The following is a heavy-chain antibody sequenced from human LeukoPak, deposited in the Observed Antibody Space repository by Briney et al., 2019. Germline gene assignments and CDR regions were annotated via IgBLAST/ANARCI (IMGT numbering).Heavy chain of an antibody. CDR1: GYTFTSYG. CDR3: ARTTVDIVVVPAAQIVDY. Sequence: ASXXVSCKASGYTFTSYGISWVRQAPGQGLEWMGWISAYNGNTNYAQKLQGRVTMTTDTSTSTAYMELRSLRSDDTAVYYCARTTVDIVVVPAAQIVDYWGQGTLVTVSS. D-gene: IGHD2-2*03. CDR2: ISAYNGNT. J-gene: IGHJ4*02. V-gene: IGHV1-18*01.